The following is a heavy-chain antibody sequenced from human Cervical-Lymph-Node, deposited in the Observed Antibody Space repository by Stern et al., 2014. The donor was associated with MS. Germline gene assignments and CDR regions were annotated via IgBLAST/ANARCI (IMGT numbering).Heavy chain of an antibody. CDR1: GYTFTSNK. V-gene: IGHV1-46*01. Sequence: VQLVQSGAEVKKPGASVKVSCKAFGYTFTSNKMHWVRQAPGQGLEWMGIINPGGGSTRYAQKLQGRLTMTRDTSTSTVYMELTSLRSEDTAVYSCARDNGGWSVDSWGQGTLVIVSS. J-gene: IGHJ4*02. D-gene: IGHD6-19*01. CDR2: INPGGGST. CDR3: ARDNGGWSVDS.